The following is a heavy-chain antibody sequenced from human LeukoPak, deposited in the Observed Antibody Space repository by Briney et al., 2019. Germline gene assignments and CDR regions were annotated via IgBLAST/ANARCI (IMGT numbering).Heavy chain of an antibody. J-gene: IGHJ4*02. D-gene: IGHD5-24*01. CDR3: ARQPRDGYNMFDY. CDR1: GGSISSYY. V-gene: IGHV4-59*08. CDR2: IYYSGST. Sequence: SETLSLTCTVSGGSISSYYWSWIRQPPGKGLEWIGYIYYSGSTNYNPSLKSRVTISVDTSKNQFSLKLSSVTAADTAVYYCARQPRDGYNMFDYWGQGTLVTVSS.